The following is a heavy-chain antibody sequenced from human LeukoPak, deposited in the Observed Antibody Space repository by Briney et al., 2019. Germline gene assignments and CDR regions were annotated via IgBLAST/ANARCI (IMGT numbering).Heavy chain of an antibody. CDR1: GGSISSYY. Sequence: SETLSLTCTVSGGSISSYYWSWIRQPPGKGLEWIGYINYSGSTNYNPSLKSRVTISVDTSKNQFSLKLSSVTAADTAVYYCARVGATTLYYYYMDVWGKGTTVTVSS. CDR2: INYSGST. CDR3: ARVGATTLYYYYMDV. V-gene: IGHV4-59*01. J-gene: IGHJ6*03. D-gene: IGHD1-26*01.